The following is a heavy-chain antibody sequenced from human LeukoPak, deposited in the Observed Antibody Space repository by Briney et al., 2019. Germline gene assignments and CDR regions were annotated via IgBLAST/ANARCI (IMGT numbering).Heavy chain of an antibody. J-gene: IGHJ4*02. CDR3: ARAYYYDSSGYYSYYFDY. CDR1: GGSLSSYY. D-gene: IGHD3-22*01. Sequence: SETLSLTCTVSGGSLSSYYWSWIRQPAGKGLEWIGRIYTSGSTNYNPSLKSRVTISVDTSKNQFSLKLSSVTAADTAVYYCARAYYYDSSGYYSYYFDYWGQGTLVTVSS. V-gene: IGHV4-4*07. CDR2: IYTSGST.